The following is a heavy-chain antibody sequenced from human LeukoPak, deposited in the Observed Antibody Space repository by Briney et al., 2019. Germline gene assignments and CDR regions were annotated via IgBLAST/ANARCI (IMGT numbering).Heavy chain of an antibody. V-gene: IGHV4-34*01. CDR3: ARGSRLADCGGDCYHHFDY. D-gene: IGHD2-21*02. J-gene: IGHJ4*02. Sequence: SETLSLTCAVYGGSFSGYYWSWIRQPPGKGLEWVGEINHSGSTNYNPYLKSRVTISLGTSKNQFSLKLNSVTPADTAVYYCARGSRLADCGGDCYHHFDYWGQGTLLSVPS. CDR1: GGSFSGYY. CDR2: INHSGST.